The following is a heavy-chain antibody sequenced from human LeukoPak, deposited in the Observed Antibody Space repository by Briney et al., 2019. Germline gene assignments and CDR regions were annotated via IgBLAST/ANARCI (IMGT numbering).Heavy chain of an antibody. J-gene: IGHJ6*03. CDR3: AREAEVTTFSGSMDV. D-gene: IGHD4-17*01. Sequence: ASVKVSCKVSGYTLTELSMHWVRQAPGKGLEWMGGFDPEDGETIYAQKFQGRVSMTRDMSTSTVYMELSSLRSEDTAVYYCAREAEVTTFSGSMDVWGKGTTVTVSS. V-gene: IGHV1-24*01. CDR1: GYTLTELS. CDR2: FDPEDGET.